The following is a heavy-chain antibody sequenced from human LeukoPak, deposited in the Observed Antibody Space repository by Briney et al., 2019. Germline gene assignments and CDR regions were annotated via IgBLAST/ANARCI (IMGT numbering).Heavy chain of an antibody. CDR2: TYYRSKWYD. CDR1: GDSVSSNSAA. J-gene: IGHJ5*02. CDR3: ARTSGGSGWYFGGRDNWFDP. V-gene: IGHV6-1*01. D-gene: IGHD6-19*01. Sequence: SQTLSLTCAISGDSVSSNSAAWDWIRQSPSRGLEWLGRTYYRSKWYDDYAVSVKSRITINPDTSKNQFSLQLNSVTPEDTAVYYCARTSGGSGWYFGGRDNWFDPWGQGTLVTVSS.